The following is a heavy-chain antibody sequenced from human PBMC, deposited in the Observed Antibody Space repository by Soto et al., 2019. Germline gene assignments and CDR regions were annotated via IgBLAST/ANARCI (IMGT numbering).Heavy chain of an antibody. D-gene: IGHD3-10*01. V-gene: IGHV1-8*01. CDR2: VNPNNGDT. CDR1: GYTFSNYD. Sequence: QVQLVQSGAELKKPGASVKVSCKASGYTFSNYDMNWVRQATGQRPEWIGWVNPNNGDTGYAQKFQGRVTLTTDISTTTAYMALTSLRSEDTAIYYCAKVSRKGSAIDFDYWGQGTLITVSS. CDR3: AKVSRKGSAIDFDY. J-gene: IGHJ4*02.